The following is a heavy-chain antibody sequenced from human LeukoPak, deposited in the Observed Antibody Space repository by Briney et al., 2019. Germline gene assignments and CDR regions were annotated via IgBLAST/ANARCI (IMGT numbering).Heavy chain of an antibody. CDR2: LYSDGNT. CDR1: GFTVITND. J-gene: IGHJ4*02. Sequence: GGSLRLSCAASGFTVITNDMTWVRQAPGKGLEWVSVLYSDGNTKYADSVQGRFTISRDNSKNTLYLEMNSLSPDDTAVYYCARGVEPRAANTLANWGQGTLVTVSS. CDR3: ARGVEPRAANTLAN. D-gene: IGHD1-14*01. V-gene: IGHV3-53*01.